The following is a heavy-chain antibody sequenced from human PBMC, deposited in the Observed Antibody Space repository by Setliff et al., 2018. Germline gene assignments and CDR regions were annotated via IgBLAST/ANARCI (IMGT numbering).Heavy chain of an antibody. V-gene: IGHV1-18*01. CDR2: ISSYNDVT. D-gene: IGHD2-8*01. CDR1: GHIFNSYG. CDR3: SRLVRYCTSTTCQRASGAEF. Sequence: ASVKVSCKASGHIFNSYGISWVRQAPGKGLEWVGWISSYNDVTTYAQRFQGRVTLTKDTSTSAAYMELRSLRSDDSAVYYCSRLVRYCTSTTCQRASGAEFWGQGTLVTVSS. J-gene: IGHJ4*02.